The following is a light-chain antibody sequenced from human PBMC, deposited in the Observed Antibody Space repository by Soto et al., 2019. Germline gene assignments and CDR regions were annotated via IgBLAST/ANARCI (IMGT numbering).Light chain of an antibody. CDR2: GSS. CDR3: PTYDSRRIGSKV. V-gene: IGLV1-40*01. Sequence: QSALTQPPSVSGAPGLRVTISCTGRSSNIGAGFEVHWYEQLRGTAPKRAISGSSTRRAGAPARFYGSRSGTSTSVTITGAKAEDEADYYCPTYDSRRIGSKVFRSGTKVTVL. J-gene: IGLJ1*01. CDR1: SSNIGAGFE.